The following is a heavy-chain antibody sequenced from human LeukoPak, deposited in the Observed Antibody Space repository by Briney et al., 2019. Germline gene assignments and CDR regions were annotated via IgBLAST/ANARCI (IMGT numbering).Heavy chain of an antibody. D-gene: IGHD2/OR15-2a*01. Sequence: SETLSLTCTISGGSITGHYWSWIRQPPGKGLEWIGYIFHSGSTSYNPSLKSRVTVSIDTSKNQISLKLTSVTAADTAVYYCARLYASSSQHAFDIWGQGTMVTVSS. CDR3: ARLYASSSQHAFDI. CDR1: GGSITGHY. CDR2: IFHSGST. V-gene: IGHV4-59*08. J-gene: IGHJ3*02.